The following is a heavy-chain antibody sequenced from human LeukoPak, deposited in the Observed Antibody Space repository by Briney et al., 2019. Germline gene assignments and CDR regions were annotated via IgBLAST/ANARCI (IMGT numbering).Heavy chain of an antibody. V-gene: IGHV1-2*02. CDR1: GYTFPGYY. CDR2: INPNSGGT. D-gene: IGHD5/OR15-5a*01. Sequence: ASVKVSCKASGYTFPGYYMHCLRQAPGQGREWMGWINPNSGGTNYAQKFQGRVTMTRDTSISTAYMELSRLRSDDTAVYYCARGPVYGYWGQGNRVTVSS. J-gene: IGHJ4*02. CDR3: ARGPVYGY.